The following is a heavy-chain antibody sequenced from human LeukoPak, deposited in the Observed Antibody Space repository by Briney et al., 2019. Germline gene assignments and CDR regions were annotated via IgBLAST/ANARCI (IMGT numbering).Heavy chain of an antibody. CDR3: ARGITVVTPGY. D-gene: IGHD4-23*01. CDR2: ISSSSTYI. J-gene: IGHJ4*02. CDR1: GFTFSSYS. V-gene: IGHV3-21*01. Sequence: GGSLRLSCAASGFTFSSYSMNWVRQAPGKGLEWVSSISSSSTYIYYADSVKGRFTISGDNAKNSLYLQMNSLRAEDTAVYYCARGITVVTPGYWGQGTLVTVSS.